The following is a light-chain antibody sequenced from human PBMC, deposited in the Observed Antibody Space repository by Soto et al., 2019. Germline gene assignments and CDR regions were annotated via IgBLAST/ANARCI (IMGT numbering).Light chain of an antibody. Sequence: DIQMTQSPASLSASVADRDTITCRASQNINSYLNLYQQKPGKAHQLLIYAASTLQSEIPSRFSGRGSATAFTLTISSLPPEDYATYYGQESYNLGPFGQGTKVDIK. CDR1: QNINSY. J-gene: IGKJ2*01. CDR3: QESYNLGP. CDR2: AAS. V-gene: IGKV1-39*01.